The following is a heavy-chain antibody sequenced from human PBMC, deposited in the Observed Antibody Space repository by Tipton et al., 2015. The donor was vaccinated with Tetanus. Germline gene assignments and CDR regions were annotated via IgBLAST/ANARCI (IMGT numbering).Heavy chain of an antibody. V-gene: IGHV1-8*01. CDR1: RYTFTSYD. Sequence: QVQLVQSGPEVKKPGASVKVSCKASRYTFTSYDINWVRQATGQGLEWMGWMNPNSGNTGYAQKFQGRVTMTRNTSISTAYMELSSLRSEDTAVYYCARGNSFDSSGYPAFDIWGQGTMVTVSS. CDR3: ARGNSFDSSGYPAFDI. J-gene: IGHJ3*02. D-gene: IGHD3-22*01. CDR2: MNPNSGNT.